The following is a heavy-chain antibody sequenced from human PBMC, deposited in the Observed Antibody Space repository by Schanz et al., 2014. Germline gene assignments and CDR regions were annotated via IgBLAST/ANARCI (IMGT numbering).Heavy chain of an antibody. V-gene: IGHV3-11*05. CDR1: GFTVSKHY. Sequence: VQLVESGGGLVQPGGSLRLSCAASGFTVSKHYMSWVRQAPGKGLEWVSHISGSSIHKNYADSVKGRFSISRDNGETSVYLQINSLRVEDTAVYYCARFLARYQYYGVDVWGQGTTVIVSS. J-gene: IGHJ6*02. CDR3: ARFLARYQYYGVDV. D-gene: IGHD3-3*01. CDR2: ISGSSIHK.